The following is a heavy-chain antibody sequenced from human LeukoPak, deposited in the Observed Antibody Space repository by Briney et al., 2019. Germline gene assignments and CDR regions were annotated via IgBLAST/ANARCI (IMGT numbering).Heavy chain of an antibody. CDR1: GYTFTSYD. V-gene: IGHV1-8*01. J-gene: IGHJ1*01. Sequence: GASVKVSCKASGYTFTSYDINWVRQATGQGLEWMGWMNPNSGNTGYAQKFQGRVTMTRNTSISTAYMELSSLRSEDTAVYYCARSYSSSWYGAEYFQHWGQGTLVTVSS. D-gene: IGHD6-13*01. CDR3: ARSYSSSWYGAEYFQH. CDR2: MNPNSGNT.